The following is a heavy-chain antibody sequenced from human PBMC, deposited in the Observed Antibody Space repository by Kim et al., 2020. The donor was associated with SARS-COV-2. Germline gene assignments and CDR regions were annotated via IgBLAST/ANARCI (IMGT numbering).Heavy chain of an antibody. J-gene: IGHJ6*02. CDR3: AKAVGGSYPTYYGMDV. CDR1: GFTSSNYG. V-gene: IGHV3-33*06. CDR2: IWYDGSNK. Sequence: GGSLRLSCAASGFTSSNYGMHWVRQAPGKGLEWVAVIWYDGSNKYYEDSVKGRFTISRDNSKNTMYLQMNNLRAEDTAVYYCAKAVGGSYPTYYGMDVWGQGTTVTVSS. D-gene: IGHD1-26*01.